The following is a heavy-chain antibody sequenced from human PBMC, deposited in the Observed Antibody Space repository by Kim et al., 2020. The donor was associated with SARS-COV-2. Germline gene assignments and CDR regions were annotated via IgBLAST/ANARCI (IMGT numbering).Heavy chain of an antibody. Sequence: GGSLRLSCAASGFTFSSYAMSWVRQAPGKGLEWVSAISGSGGSTYYADSVKGRFTISRDNSKNTLYLQMNSLRAEDTAVYYCAKADCSGGSCPLDYWGQGTLGTVSS. CDR2: ISGSGGST. CDR3: AKADCSGGSCPLDY. CDR1: GFTFSSYA. V-gene: IGHV3-23*01. D-gene: IGHD2-15*01. J-gene: IGHJ4*02.